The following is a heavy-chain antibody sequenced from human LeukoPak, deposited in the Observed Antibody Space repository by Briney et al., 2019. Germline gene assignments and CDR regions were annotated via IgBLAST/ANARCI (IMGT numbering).Heavy chain of an antibody. J-gene: IGHJ4*02. CDR1: GGSISSYY. D-gene: IGHD4-17*01. CDR3: ARDRSYGDYDC. Sequence: PSETLSLTCTVSGGSISSYYWSWIRQPPGKGLEWIGYIYYSGSTNYNPSLKSRVTISVDTSRNQFSLKLSSVTAADTAVYYCARDRSYGDYDCWGQGTLVTVSS. CDR2: IYYSGST. V-gene: IGHV4-59*01.